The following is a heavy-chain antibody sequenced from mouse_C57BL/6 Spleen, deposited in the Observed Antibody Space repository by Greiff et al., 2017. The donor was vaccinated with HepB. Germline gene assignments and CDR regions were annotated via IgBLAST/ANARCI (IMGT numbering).Heavy chain of an antibody. Sequence: QVQLKQSGAELVRPGASVKLSCKASGYTFTDYYINWVKQRPGQGLEWIARIYPGSGNNYYNEKFKGKATLTAEKSSSTAYMQLSSLTSEDSAVYFCARGTGTLWDYWGQGTSVTVSS. CDR3: ARGTGTLWDY. J-gene: IGHJ4*01. CDR1: GYTFTDYY. V-gene: IGHV1-76*01. D-gene: IGHD4-1*01. CDR2: IYPGSGNN.